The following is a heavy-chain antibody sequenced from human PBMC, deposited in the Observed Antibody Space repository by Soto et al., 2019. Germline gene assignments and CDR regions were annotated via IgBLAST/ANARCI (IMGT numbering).Heavy chain of an antibody. CDR2: LSVSGGDT. CDR3: ARDVYYYDSSGYYRYFDY. J-gene: IGHJ4*02. D-gene: IGHD3-22*01. Sequence: GGSLRLSCAASGFGFSSYAMSWVRQAPGKGLEWVSALSVSGGDTYYADSVKGRFTISRDNSKNSLYLQMNSLRAEDTAVYYCARDVYYYDSSGYYRYFDYWGQGTLVTVS. CDR1: GFGFSSYA. V-gene: IGHV3-23*01.